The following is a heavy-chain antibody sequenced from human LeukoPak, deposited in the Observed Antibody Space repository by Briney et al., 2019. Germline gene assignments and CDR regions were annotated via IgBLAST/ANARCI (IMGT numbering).Heavy chain of an antibody. D-gene: IGHD4-11*01. CDR1: GFTFSSYS. J-gene: IGHJ4*02. CDR3: ARDRGATVTTYFDY. Sequence: GGSLRLSCAASGFTFSSYSMNWVRQAPGKGLEWVSYISSSSSTIYYADSVKGRFTISRDNAKNSLYLQMNSLRAEDTAVYYCARDRGATVTTYFDYWGQGTLVTVSS. V-gene: IGHV3-48*01. CDR2: ISSSSSTI.